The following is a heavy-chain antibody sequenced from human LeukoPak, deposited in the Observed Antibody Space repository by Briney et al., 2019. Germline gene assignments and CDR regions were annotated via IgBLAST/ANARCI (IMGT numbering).Heavy chain of an antibody. Sequence: ASVKVSCKASGYTFTGYYMHWVRQAPGQGLEWMGWINPNSGGTNYAQKFQGRATMTRDTSISTAYMELSGLRSDDTAVYYCARAVAEAFDIWGQGTMVTVSS. V-gene: IGHV1-2*02. CDR2: INPNSGGT. D-gene: IGHD6-19*01. CDR3: ARAVAEAFDI. CDR1: GYTFTGYY. J-gene: IGHJ3*02.